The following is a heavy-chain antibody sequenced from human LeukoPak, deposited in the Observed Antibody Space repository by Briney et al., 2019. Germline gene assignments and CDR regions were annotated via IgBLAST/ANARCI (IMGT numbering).Heavy chain of an antibody. CDR1: GYTFTGYY. Sequence: GASVKVSCKASGYTFTGYYMHWVRQAPGQGLEWMGWINPNSGGTNYAQKFQGRVTMTRGTSISTAYMELSRLRSDDMAVYYCARDGSSRDYYGMDVWGQGTTVTVSS. D-gene: IGHD2-2*01. CDR3: ARDGSSRDYYGMDV. J-gene: IGHJ6*02. V-gene: IGHV1-2*02. CDR2: INPNSGGT.